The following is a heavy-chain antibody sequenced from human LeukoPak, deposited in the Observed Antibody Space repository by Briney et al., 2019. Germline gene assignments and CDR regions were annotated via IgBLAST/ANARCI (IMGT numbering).Heavy chain of an antibody. D-gene: IGHD3-16*01. J-gene: IGHJ5*02. CDR1: GGSISSSSYH. V-gene: IGHV4-61*05. CDR2: VFYSGNT. CDR3: ARLVRITKPFDP. Sequence: PSETLSLTCTVSGGSISSSSYHWSGIRQPPGKGLVCVGYVFYSGNTNYNPSLKSRVTISVDTSKNQFSLKLSSVTAADTAVYYCARLVRITKPFDPWGQGTLVTVSS.